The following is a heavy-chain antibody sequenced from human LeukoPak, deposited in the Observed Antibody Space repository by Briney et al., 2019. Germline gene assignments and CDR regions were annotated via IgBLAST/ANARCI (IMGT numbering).Heavy chain of an antibody. Sequence: SETLSLTCAVSGYSISSGYYWGWIRQPPGKGLEWIGSIYHGGSTYYNPSLKSRVTISVDTSKNQFSLKLSSVTAADTAVYYCARDHDILAGYSDYWGQGTLVTVSS. V-gene: IGHV4-38-2*02. D-gene: IGHD3-9*01. CDR1: GYSISSGYY. CDR3: ARDHDILAGYSDY. CDR2: IYHGGST. J-gene: IGHJ4*02.